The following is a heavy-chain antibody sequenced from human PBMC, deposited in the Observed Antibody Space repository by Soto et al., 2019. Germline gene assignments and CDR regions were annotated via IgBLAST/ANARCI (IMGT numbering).Heavy chain of an antibody. CDR2: IYYSGST. D-gene: IGHD2-2*01. CDR3: AGSRNLGYCSSTSCYALVY. Sequence: SETLSLTCTVSGGSISSYYWSWIRQPPGKGLEWIGYIYYSGSTNYNPSLKSRVTISVDTSKNQFSLKLSSVTAADTAVYYCAGSRNLGYCSSTSCYALVYWGQGTLVTVSS. CDR1: GGSISSYY. J-gene: IGHJ4*02. V-gene: IGHV4-59*08.